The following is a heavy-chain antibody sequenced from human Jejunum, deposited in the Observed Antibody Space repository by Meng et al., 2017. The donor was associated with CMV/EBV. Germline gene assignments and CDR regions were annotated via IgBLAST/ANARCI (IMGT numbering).Heavy chain of an antibody. D-gene: IGHD2-2*01. CDR2: ISAYNGNT. CDR1: GFIFTSYA. CDR3: VRFYCSSTSCPHVLFDY. V-gene: IGHV1-18*01. Sequence: QVCLVQSGAEVKKPGASVKVSCEASGFIFTSYAISWVRQAPGQGLQYMGWISAYNGNTNYAQELQGRVTMTTDTSTSTAYMELRSLRFDDTAMYYCVRFYCSSTSCPHVLFDYWGQGTLVTVSS. J-gene: IGHJ4*02.